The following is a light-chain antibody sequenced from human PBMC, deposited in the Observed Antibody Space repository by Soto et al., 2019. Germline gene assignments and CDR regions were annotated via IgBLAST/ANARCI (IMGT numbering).Light chain of an antibody. CDR1: QSVLYSSNSNNY. V-gene: IGKV4-1*01. CDR2: WAS. J-gene: IGKJ4*01. Sequence: DIVMTQSPDSLAVSLGERATINCKSSQSVLYSSNSNNYLAWYQQKPGQPPKLLIYWASTRESGVPDRFSGSRCGTGFSPTIGTLQADYVAVYYCQQYYTTPLAFGGGTKVEIK. CDR3: QQYYTTPLA.